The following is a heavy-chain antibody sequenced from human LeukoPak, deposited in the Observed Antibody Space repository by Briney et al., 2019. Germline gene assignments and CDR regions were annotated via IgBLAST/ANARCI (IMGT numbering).Heavy chain of an antibody. Sequence: GGSLRLSCAASGFTVSSNYMSWVRQAPGKGLEWVSSISNGGGTNYAESVKGRFTISRDSSKNTVYLQMNSLRDEDTAVYYRASRHITSWYDHWGQGTLVTVSS. V-gene: IGHV3-53*01. CDR1: GFTVSSNY. D-gene: IGHD2-21*01. CDR3: ASRHITSWYDH. J-gene: IGHJ5*02. CDR2: ISNGGGT.